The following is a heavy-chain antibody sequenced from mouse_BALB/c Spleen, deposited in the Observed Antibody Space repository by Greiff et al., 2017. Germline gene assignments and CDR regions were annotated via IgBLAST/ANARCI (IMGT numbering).Heavy chain of an antibody. Sequence: DVMLVESGGGLVQPGGSLKLSCAASGFTFSSYTMSWVRQTPEKRLEWVAYISNGGGSTYYPDTVKGRFTISRDNAKNTLYLQMSSLKSEDTAMYYCARHRDRYDEYFDVWGAGTTVTVSS. CDR3: ARHRDRYDEYFDV. V-gene: IGHV5-12-2*01. CDR2: ISNGGGST. CDR1: GFTFSSYT. D-gene: IGHD2-14*01. J-gene: IGHJ1*01.